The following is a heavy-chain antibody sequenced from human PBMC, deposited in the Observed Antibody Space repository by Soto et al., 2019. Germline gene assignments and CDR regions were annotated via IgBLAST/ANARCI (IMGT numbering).Heavy chain of an antibody. CDR1: GYSFTSYW. CDR3: ARAWGYGSGSYYNRNYYYYGMDV. J-gene: IGHJ6*02. CDR2: IYPGDSDT. V-gene: IGHV5-51*01. D-gene: IGHD3-10*01. Sequence: PGESLKISCKGSGYSFTSYWIGWVRQMPGKGLEWMGIIYPGDSDTRYSPSFQGQVTISADKSISTAYLQWSSLKASDTAMYYCARAWGYGSGSYYNRNYYYYGMDVWGQGTTVTVSS.